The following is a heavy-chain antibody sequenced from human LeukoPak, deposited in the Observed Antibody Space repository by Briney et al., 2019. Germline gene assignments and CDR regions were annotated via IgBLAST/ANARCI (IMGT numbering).Heavy chain of an antibody. CDR2: ISSSGSTI. CDR3: ARVLRGVTMVRGVIIGNHYYHMDV. V-gene: IGHV3-48*03. CDR1: GSTFSSYE. D-gene: IGHD3-10*01. J-gene: IGHJ6*03. Sequence: GGSLRLSCAASGSTFSSYEMNWVRQAPGKGLEWVSYISSSGSTIYYADSVKGRFTISRDNAKHSLYLQMNSLRAEDTAVYYCARVLRGVTMVRGVIIGNHYYHMDVWGKGTTVTISS.